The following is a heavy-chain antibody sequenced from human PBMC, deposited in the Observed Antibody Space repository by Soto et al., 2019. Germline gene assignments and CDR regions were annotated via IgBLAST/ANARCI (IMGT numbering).Heavy chain of an antibody. Sequence: SETLSLTCTVSGGSISSYYWSWIRQPQGKGLEWIGYIYYSGSTNYSPSLKSRVTISVDTSKNQFSLKLSSVTAADTAVYYCARGRGYCSSTSCYFNWFDPWGQGTLVTVSS. J-gene: IGHJ5*02. V-gene: IGHV4-59*01. D-gene: IGHD2-2*01. CDR1: GGSISSYY. CDR3: ARGRGYCSSTSCYFNWFDP. CDR2: IYYSGST.